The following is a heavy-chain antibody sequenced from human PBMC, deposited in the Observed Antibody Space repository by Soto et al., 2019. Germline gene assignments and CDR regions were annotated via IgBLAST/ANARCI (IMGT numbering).Heavy chain of an antibody. CDR3: AKSESSSWYPDAFDI. D-gene: IGHD6-13*01. Sequence: GGSLRLSCAASGFTFNSYAMNWVRQAPGKGLEWVSAISGSGGSTYYADSVKGRFTISRDNSKNTLYLQMNSLRAEDTAVYYCAKSESSSWYPDAFDIWGQGTMVTVSS. CDR2: ISGSGGST. J-gene: IGHJ3*02. CDR1: GFTFNSYA. V-gene: IGHV3-23*01.